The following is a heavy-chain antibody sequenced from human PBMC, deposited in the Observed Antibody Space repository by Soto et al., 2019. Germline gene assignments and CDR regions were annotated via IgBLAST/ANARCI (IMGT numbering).Heavy chain of an antibody. J-gene: IGHJ6*02. CDR3: ARALIQLWPHYYYGMDV. Sequence: TSETLSLTCTVSGGSIGSGDHYRSWIRQPPGKGLEWIGYIYYSGTTYYNPSLKSRVTISVDTSENQFSLKVNSVTAADTAVYYCARALIQLWPHYYYGMDVWGQGTTVTVSS. CDR1: GGSIGSGDHY. D-gene: IGHD5-18*01. CDR2: IYYSGTT. V-gene: IGHV4-30-4*01.